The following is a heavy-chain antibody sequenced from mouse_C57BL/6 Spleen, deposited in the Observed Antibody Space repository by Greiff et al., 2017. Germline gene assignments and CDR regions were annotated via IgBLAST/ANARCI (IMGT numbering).Heavy chain of an antibody. CDR1: GYTFTDYY. CDR2: IYPGSGNT. V-gene: IGHV1-76*01. D-gene: IGHD2-3*01. Sequence: QVQLQQSGAELVRPGASVKLSCKASGYTFTDYYINWVKQRPGQGLEWIARIYPGSGNTYYNEKFKGKATLTAEKSSSTAYMQLSSLTSEDSAVYFCARYDGYLYAMDYWGQGTSVTVSS. J-gene: IGHJ4*01. CDR3: ARYDGYLYAMDY.